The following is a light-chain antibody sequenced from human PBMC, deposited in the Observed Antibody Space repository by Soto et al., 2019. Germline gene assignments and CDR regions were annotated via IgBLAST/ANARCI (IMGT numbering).Light chain of an antibody. V-gene: IGKV3-20*01. CDR1: QSINSN. Sequence: IVMTQSPATLSVSLGERATLSCRASQSINSNLAWYQQKPGQAPRLLMFRASNRATGIPDRFSGSGSGTDFTLTISRLEPEDFAVYYCQQYGSSGTFGQGNTGDIK. CDR3: QQYGSSGT. CDR2: RAS. J-gene: IGKJ1*01.